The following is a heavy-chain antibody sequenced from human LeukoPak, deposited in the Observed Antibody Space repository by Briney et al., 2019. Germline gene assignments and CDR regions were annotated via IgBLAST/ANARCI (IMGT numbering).Heavy chain of an antibody. J-gene: IGHJ4*02. Sequence: SETLSLTCAVYGGSFSGYYWSWIRQPPGKGLEWIGEINHSGSTNYNPSLKSRVTISVDTSKNQFSLKLSSVTAADTAVYYCARRRLWFGELPIDYWGQGTLVTVSS. CDR3: ARRRLWFGELPIDY. D-gene: IGHD3-10*01. CDR2: INHSGST. CDR1: GGSFSGYY. V-gene: IGHV4-34*01.